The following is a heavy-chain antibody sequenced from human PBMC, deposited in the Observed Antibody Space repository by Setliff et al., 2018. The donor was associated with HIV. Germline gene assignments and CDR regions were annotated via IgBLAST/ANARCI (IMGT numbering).Heavy chain of an antibody. D-gene: IGHD4-17*01. J-gene: IGHJ6*03. V-gene: IGHV4-4*02. Sequence: PSETLSLTCAVSGGSISSTNWWNWVRQPPGKGLEWIGEIYHSGSTNYNPSLKSRVTISVDTSKNQFSLKLSSVTAADTAVYYCATPVTSRGYYYMDVWGKGTT. CDR3: ATPVTSRGYYYMDV. CDR2: IYHSGST. CDR1: GGSISSTNW.